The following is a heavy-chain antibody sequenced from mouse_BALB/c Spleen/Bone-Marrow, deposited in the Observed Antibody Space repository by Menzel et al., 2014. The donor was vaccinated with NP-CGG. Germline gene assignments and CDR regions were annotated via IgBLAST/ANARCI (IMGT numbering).Heavy chain of an antibody. CDR3: GSYRYSRYFDV. Sequence: EVQLQQSGAELVKPGASVKLSCTASGCNIKDTYMHWVKQRPEQGLEWIGRIDPENGNTNYDQKFQGKATITADTSSNTACLQFSSLTSEDSAFYYCGSYRYSRYFDVWGAGTTVTVSS. CDR2: IDPENGNT. CDR1: GCNIKDTY. V-gene: IGHV14-3*02. J-gene: IGHJ1*01. D-gene: IGHD2-14*01.